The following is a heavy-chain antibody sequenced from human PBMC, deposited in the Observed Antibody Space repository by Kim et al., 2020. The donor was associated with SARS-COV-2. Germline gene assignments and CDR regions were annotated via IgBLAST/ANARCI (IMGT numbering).Heavy chain of an antibody. D-gene: IGHD3-10*01. CDR1: GFTFSTYG. CDR2: ISYDGSKN. Sequence: GGSLRLSCEVSGFTFSTYGMYWVRQAPGKGLEWVAVISYDGSKNYYADSVKGRFTMSRDNYKNTLFLQMNSLRAEDTAVYYCAKAVLRGGKYYYYGMDVWGRGTTVTVSS. V-gene: IGHV3-30*18. J-gene: IGHJ6*02. CDR3: AKAVLRGGKYYYYGMDV.